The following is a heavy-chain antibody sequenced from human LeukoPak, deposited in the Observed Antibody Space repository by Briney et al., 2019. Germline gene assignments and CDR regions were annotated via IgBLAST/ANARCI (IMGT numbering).Heavy chain of an antibody. CDR1: GYTFTGYY. CDR3: ARDSSGWYSSFDY. Sequence: ASVNVSCKASGYTFTGYYMHWVRQAPGQGLEWMGWINPNSGGTNYAQKFQGRVTMTRDTSISTAYMELSRLRSDDTAVYYCARDSSGWYSSFDYWGQGTLVTVSS. V-gene: IGHV1-2*02. J-gene: IGHJ4*02. D-gene: IGHD6-19*01. CDR2: INPNSGGT.